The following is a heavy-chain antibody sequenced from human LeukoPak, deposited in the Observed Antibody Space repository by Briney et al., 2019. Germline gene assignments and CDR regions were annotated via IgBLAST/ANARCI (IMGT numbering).Heavy chain of an antibody. CDR3: ARVVRSFFEY. D-gene: IGHD1-26*01. V-gene: IGHV3-74*03. Sequence: GGSLRLSCATNGFNLSEYWMHWVRQAPGKGLVWVSRINRDGNDIKDADSVKGRITVSRDNARNTLYLQMSSLRVEDTAVYYCARVVRSFFEYWGQGILVTVSS. J-gene: IGHJ4*02. CDR1: GFNLSEYW. CDR2: INRDGNDI.